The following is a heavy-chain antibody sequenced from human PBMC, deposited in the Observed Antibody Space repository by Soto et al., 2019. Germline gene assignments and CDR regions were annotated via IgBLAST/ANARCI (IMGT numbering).Heavy chain of an antibody. D-gene: IGHD5-12*01. CDR3: AKVKTWTYLDY. J-gene: IGHJ4*02. V-gene: IGHV3-23*01. CDR1: GFTFSNYA. Sequence: GSLRLSCAASGFTFSNYAMTWVRQAPGRGLEWVSAISGSGDTTYYADSVKGRFTISRDNSKNTLYLQMNSLRAEDTAVYYCAKVKTWTYLDYWGQGTLVTAPQ. CDR2: ISGSGDTT.